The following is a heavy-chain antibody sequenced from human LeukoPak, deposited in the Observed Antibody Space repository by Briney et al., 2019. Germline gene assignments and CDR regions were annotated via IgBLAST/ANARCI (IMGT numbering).Heavy chain of an antibody. CDR1: GFTFSSYS. V-gene: IGHV3-21*01. J-gene: IGHJ4*02. CDR3: ARDPTAAAGY. CDR2: ISSSSSYI. Sequence: NAGGSLRLSCAASGFTFSSYSMNWVRQAPGKGLEWVSSISSSSSYIYYADSVKGRFTISRDNAKNSLYLQMNSLRAEDTAVYYCARDPTAAAGYWGQGTLVTVSS. D-gene: IGHD6-13*01.